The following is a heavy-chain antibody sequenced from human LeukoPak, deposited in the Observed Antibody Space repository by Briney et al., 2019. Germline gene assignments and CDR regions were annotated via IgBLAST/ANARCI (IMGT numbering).Heavy chain of an antibody. V-gene: IGHV3-15*01. Sequence: GGALRLSCAASGITFNNAWMSWVRPAPGKGLEWVGRIKSKTDGRTTDYAAHVKGRFTISRDDSKNTLYLQMNSLKTEDTAVYYCTTDSSSSVDFDYWGQGTLVTVSS. CDR2: IKSKTDGRTT. J-gene: IGHJ4*02. D-gene: IGHD6-6*01. CDR1: GITFNNAW. CDR3: TTDSSSSVDFDY.